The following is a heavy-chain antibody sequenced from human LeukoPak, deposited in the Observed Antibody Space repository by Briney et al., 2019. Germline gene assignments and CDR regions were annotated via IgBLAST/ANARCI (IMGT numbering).Heavy chain of an antibody. D-gene: IGHD3-10*01. CDR2: IYYSGST. CDR1: GGSISSSSYY. CDR3: ARLGSGSYLNWFDP. Sequence: PSETLSLTCTVSGGSISSSSYYWGWIRQPPGKGLEWIGSIYYSGSTYYNSSLKSRVTISVDTSKNQFSLKLSSVTAADTAVYYCARLGSGSYLNWFDPWGQGTLVTVSS. V-gene: IGHV4-39*01. J-gene: IGHJ5*02.